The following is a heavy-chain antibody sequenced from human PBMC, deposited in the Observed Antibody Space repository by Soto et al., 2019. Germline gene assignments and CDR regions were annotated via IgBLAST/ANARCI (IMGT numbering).Heavy chain of an antibody. Sequence: GGSLRLSCTASGFTFSSYTMTWVRQAPGKGLEWVSYVSYGTGTIYYADSVKGRFTISRDNSKNTLYLQMNSLRAEDTAVYYCARITEPIDYWGQGTLVTVSS. CDR3: ARITEPIDY. V-gene: IGHV3-48*01. D-gene: IGHD3-16*01. CDR1: GFTFSSYT. J-gene: IGHJ4*02. CDR2: VSYGTGTI.